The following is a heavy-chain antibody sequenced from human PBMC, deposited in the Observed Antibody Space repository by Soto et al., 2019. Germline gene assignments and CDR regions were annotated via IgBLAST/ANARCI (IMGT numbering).Heavy chain of an antibody. D-gene: IGHD5-12*01. V-gene: IGHV1-69*13. Sequence: SVKVSCQASGGTFSSYAISWVRQAPGQGLEWMGGIIPIFGTANYAQKFQGRVTITADESTTTAYMELSNLRSDDTAVYYCAKDGGKDGYFGNWFDPWGQGTLVTVSS. J-gene: IGHJ5*02. CDR2: IIPIFGTA. CDR1: GGTFSSYA. CDR3: AKDGGKDGYFGNWFDP.